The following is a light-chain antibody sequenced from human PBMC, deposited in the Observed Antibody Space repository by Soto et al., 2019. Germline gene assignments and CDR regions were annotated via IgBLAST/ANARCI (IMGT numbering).Light chain of an antibody. V-gene: IGKV3-20*01. Sequence: IVLTQSPGTLSLSPGERATLSCRASQSVSSSYLTWYQQKPGQPPRLLIYGASSRATGIPDRFSGRGSGTDFTLTISRLEPEDFAVYYCQQYGSSPKTFGQGTKVEIK. CDR3: QQYGSSPKT. J-gene: IGKJ1*01. CDR1: QSVSSSY. CDR2: GAS.